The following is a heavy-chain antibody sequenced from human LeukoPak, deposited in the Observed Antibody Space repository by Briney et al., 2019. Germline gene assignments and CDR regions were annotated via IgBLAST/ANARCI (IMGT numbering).Heavy chain of an antibody. J-gene: IGHJ4*02. CDR1: GFTFSNAW. CDR3: ARGSNSYDSSDFDH. Sequence: GGSLRLSCAASGFTFSNAWMNWVRQAPGKGLEWVGRIYRKSDGGTTEHAAPVKGRLTISRDDSKNSFYLQMNSLKSEDTAVYYCARGSNSYDSSDFDHWGQGTLVTVSS. D-gene: IGHD3-22*01. CDR2: IYRKSDGGTT. V-gene: IGHV3-15*01.